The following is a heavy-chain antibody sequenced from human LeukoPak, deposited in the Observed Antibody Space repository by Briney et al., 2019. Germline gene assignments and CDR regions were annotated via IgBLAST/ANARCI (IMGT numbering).Heavy chain of an antibody. CDR2: IYYSGSS. Sequence: SETLSLTCTVSGVSISSDYWSWIRLPPGKGLEWIGYIYYSGSSNYNPSLKSRVTMSVDTSKNQFSLKLSSVTAADTAVYYCARGDYDSSGWAENWFDPWGQGTLVTVSS. J-gene: IGHJ5*02. V-gene: IGHV4-59*01. D-gene: IGHD3-22*01. CDR3: ARGDYDSSGWAENWFDP. CDR1: GVSISSDY.